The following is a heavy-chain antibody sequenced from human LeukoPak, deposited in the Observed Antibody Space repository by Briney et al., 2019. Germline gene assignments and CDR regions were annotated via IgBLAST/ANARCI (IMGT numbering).Heavy chain of an antibody. Sequence: GGSLRLSCAASGFTFSTYAMNWVRQAPGKGLEWVSSISGSGGDIYYADSVKGRFTISRDNSKNTLYLQMNSLRAEDTAVYYCATNFDDFWSAYSHWGQGTLVTVSS. V-gene: IGHV3-23*01. D-gene: IGHD3-3*01. CDR2: ISGSGGDI. J-gene: IGHJ4*02. CDR1: GFTFSTYA. CDR3: ATNFDDFWSAYSH.